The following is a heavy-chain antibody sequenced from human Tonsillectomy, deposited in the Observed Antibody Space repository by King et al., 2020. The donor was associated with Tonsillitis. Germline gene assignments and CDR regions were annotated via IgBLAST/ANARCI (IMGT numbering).Heavy chain of an antibody. Sequence: QLQESGPRLVKPSETLSLTCTVSGGSISSSRYYWGWIRQPPGKGLEWIGSIYYTGSTYYNPSLKSRVTIFVDTSKNQFSLKLTSVPAAATAMYYCARHFTDTSMGPFDYWGRGTLVTVSS. CDR3: ARHFTDTSMGPFDY. V-gene: IGHV4-39*01. D-gene: IGHD5-18*01. CDR1: GGSISSSRYY. J-gene: IGHJ4*02. CDR2: IYYTGST.